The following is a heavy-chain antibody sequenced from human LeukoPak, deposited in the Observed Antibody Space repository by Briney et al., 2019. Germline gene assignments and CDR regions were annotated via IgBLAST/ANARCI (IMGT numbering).Heavy chain of an antibody. D-gene: IGHD6-19*01. CDR3: ATLAVAGESGFDY. J-gene: IGHJ4*02. CDR1: GYTSTGYC. Sequence: ASVTVSCKASGYTSTGYCMHWLRQAPGQGLEWMGRINPNSGGTNYAQKFQGRVTMTRDTSISTAYMELSRLRSDDTAMYYCATLAVAGESGFDYWGQGTLVTVSS. V-gene: IGHV1-2*06. CDR2: INPNSGGT.